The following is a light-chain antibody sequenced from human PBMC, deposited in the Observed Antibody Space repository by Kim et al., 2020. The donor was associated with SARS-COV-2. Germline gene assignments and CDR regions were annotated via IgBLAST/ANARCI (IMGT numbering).Light chain of an antibody. CDR1: QSVSSSY. CDR3: QQYGSTIFT. J-gene: IGKJ3*01. CDR2: GAS. V-gene: IGKV3-20*01. Sequence: EIVLTQSPGTLSLSPGERATLSCRASQSVSSSYLAWYQQKPGQAPRLLIYGASSRATGSPDRFSGIGSGTDFTLTISRLEPEDFAVYYCQQYGSTIFTFGPGTKGDIK.